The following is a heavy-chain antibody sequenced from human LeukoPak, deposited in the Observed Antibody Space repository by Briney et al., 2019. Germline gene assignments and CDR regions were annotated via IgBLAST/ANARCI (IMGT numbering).Heavy chain of an antibody. D-gene: IGHD4-11*01. V-gene: IGHV3-66*01. CDR1: GFTVRDNY. J-gene: IGHJ2*01. Sequence: PGGSLRLSCAASGFTVRDNYMSWDRQAPGKGLEWVSLIYSGGNTFYPDSVRGRFTISRDDSKNTLSLQMNSLRAEDTAAYYCARAVTTGYFDLWGRGTLVTVSS. CDR2: IYSGGNT. CDR3: ARAVTTGYFDL.